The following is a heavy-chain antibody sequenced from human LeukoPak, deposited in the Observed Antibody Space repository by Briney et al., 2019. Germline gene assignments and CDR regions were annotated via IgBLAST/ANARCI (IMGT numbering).Heavy chain of an antibody. J-gene: IGHJ4*02. CDR1: GYTFTGYY. D-gene: IGHD2-15*01. Sequence: GASVKVSCKASGYTFTGYYIHWVRQAPGQGLEWMGWINPNSGGTNYAQKFQGRVTMTRDTSISTAYMELSRLRSDDTAVYYCARDPRSRYCSGGSCPYFDYWGQGTLVTVSS. CDR3: ARDPRSRYCSGGSCPYFDY. CDR2: INPNSGGT. V-gene: IGHV1-2*02.